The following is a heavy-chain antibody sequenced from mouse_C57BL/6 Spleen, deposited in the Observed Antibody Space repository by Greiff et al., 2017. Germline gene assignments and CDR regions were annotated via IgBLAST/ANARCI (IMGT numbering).Heavy chain of an antibody. CDR2: INPYNGGT. J-gene: IGHJ2*01. CDR1: GFSFTDYY. Sequence: EVQLQQSGPVLVKPGASVKMSCKASGFSFTDYYMNWLKQSHGKSLEWIGVINPYNGGTSYNQKFKGKATFTVDKSSSTAYMELNSLTSEDSAVYYCARKYGSSYCFDYWGQGTTLTVSS. D-gene: IGHD1-1*01. V-gene: IGHV1-19*01. CDR3: ARKYGSSYCFDY.